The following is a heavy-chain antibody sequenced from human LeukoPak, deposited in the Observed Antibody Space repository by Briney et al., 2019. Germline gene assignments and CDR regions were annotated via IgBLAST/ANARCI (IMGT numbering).Heavy chain of an antibody. Sequence: SVKVSCKASGGTFSSYAISWVRQAPGQGLEWMGGIIPIFGTANYAQKFQGRVTITADESTSTAYMELSSLRSEDTAVYYCARGRADCSSTSCSPYYYYYYMDVWGKGTTVTISS. V-gene: IGHV1-69*13. J-gene: IGHJ6*03. CDR3: ARGRADCSSTSCSPYYYYYYMDV. CDR1: GGTFSSYA. D-gene: IGHD2-2*01. CDR2: IIPIFGTA.